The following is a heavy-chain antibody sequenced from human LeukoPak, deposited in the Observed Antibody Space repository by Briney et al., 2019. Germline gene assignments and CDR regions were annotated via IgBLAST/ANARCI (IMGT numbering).Heavy chain of an antibody. J-gene: IGHJ4*02. Sequence: GGSLRLSCTASGFTFSSYWMNWVRQAPGKGLEWVSYISSSGTTVYYADSVKGRFTISRDNAKNSLYLQMNSLRAEDTAVYYCARPPIGAAGGYFDHWGQGTPVTFSS. CDR2: ISSSGTTV. CDR3: ARPPIGAAGGYFDH. D-gene: IGHD6-13*01. CDR1: GFTFSSYW. V-gene: IGHV3-48*04.